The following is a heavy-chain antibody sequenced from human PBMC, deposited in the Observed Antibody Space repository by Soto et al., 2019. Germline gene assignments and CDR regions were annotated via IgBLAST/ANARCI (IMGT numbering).Heavy chain of an antibody. CDR1: GGSISSYY. CDR2: IYYSGST. Sequence: QVQLQESGPGLVKPSETLSLTCTVSGGSISSYYWSWIRQPPGKGLEWIGYIYYSGSTNYNPSLKSRVTTSVDTSKNQFALKLSSVTAADTVVYYCARDRGYYGMDVWGQGTTVTVSS. J-gene: IGHJ6*02. V-gene: IGHV4-59*01. CDR3: ARDRGYYGMDV.